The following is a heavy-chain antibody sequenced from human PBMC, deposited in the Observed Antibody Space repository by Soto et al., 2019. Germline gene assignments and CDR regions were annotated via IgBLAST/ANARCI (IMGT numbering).Heavy chain of an antibody. CDR3: TRGRGYGVPFDP. Sequence: EVQLLESGGGSVQPGGSLRLSCAAPGFTFSSYAMTWARQAPGKGLEWVSGISESGDNTYYADSVKGRFSISRDDSKNTLYLQMNSLRVEDTAVYYCTRGRGYGVPFDPWGQGTLVTVSS. J-gene: IGHJ5*02. V-gene: IGHV3-23*01. CDR2: ISESGDNT. CDR1: GFTFSSYA. D-gene: IGHD5-12*01.